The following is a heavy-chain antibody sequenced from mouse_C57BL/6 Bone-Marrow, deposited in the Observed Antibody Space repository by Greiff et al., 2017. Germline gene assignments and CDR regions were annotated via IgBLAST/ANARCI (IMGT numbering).Heavy chain of an antibody. Sequence: VQLQQSGPELVKPGASVKISCKASGYAFSSSWMNWVKQRPGKGLEWIGRIYPGDGDTNYNGKFKGKATLTADKSSSTAYMQLSSLTSEDSAVYFCARGVRSFDYWGQGTTLTVSS. V-gene: IGHV1-82*01. CDR2: IYPGDGDT. J-gene: IGHJ2*01. D-gene: IGHD1-1*01. CDR1: GYAFSSSW. CDR3: ARGVRSFDY.